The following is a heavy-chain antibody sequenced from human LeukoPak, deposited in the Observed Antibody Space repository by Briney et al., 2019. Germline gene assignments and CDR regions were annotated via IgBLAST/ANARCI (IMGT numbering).Heavy chain of an antibody. CDR3: ARFRGIAAAGTGPLAY. Sequence: GASVKVSCKASGYTFTSYGISWVRQAPGQGLEWMGWISAYNGNTNYAQKLQGRGTMTTDTSTSTAYMELRSLRSDDTAVYYCARFRGIAAAGTGPLAYWGQGTLVTVSS. D-gene: IGHD6-13*01. CDR1: GYTFTSYG. V-gene: IGHV1-18*01. J-gene: IGHJ4*02. CDR2: ISAYNGNT.